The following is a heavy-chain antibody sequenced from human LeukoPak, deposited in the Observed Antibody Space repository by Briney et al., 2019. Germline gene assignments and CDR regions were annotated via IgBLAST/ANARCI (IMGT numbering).Heavy chain of an antibody. CDR2: ISFDGSNT. Sequence: QPGGSLRLSCAASGFTFSTYTMHWVRQAPGKGLEWVAFISFDGSNTYYADSVKGRFTISRDNSKNTLYLQMNSLRAEDTAVYYCARGGDIVATIHAFDYWGQGSLVTVSS. CDR1: GFTFSTYT. CDR3: ARGGDIVATIHAFDY. D-gene: IGHD5-12*01. J-gene: IGHJ4*02. V-gene: IGHV3-30-3*01.